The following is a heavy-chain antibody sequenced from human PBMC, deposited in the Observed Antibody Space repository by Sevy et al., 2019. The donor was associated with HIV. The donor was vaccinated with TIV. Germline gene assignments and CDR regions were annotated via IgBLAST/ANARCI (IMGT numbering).Heavy chain of an antibody. V-gene: IGHV4-38-2*01. CDR2: IYHSGST. J-gene: IGHJ6*03. Sequence: GSLRLSCAVSGYSISSGYYWGWIRQPPGKGLEWIGSIYHSGSTYYNPSLKSRVTISVATSKNQFSLKLSSLTAADTAVYYCARHMRDQYYEFWSGYYYYYYYYMDVWGKGTTVTVSS. CDR1: GYSISSGYY. D-gene: IGHD3-3*01. CDR3: ARHMRDQYYEFWSGYYYYYYYYMDV.